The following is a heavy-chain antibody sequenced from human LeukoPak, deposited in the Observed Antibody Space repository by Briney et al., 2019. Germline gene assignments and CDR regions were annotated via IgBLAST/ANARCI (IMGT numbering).Heavy chain of an antibody. CDR1: GFTFSSYS. CDR2: ISSSSSTI. V-gene: IGHV3-48*01. D-gene: IGHD5-24*01. CDR3: AKMMATIRRPYYDY. J-gene: IGHJ4*02. Sequence: GGSLRLSCAASGFTFSSYSMNWVRQAPGKGLEWVSYISSSSSTIYYADSVKGRFTISRDNAKNSLYLQMNSLRAEDTAVYYCAKMMATIRRPYYDYWGQGTLVTVSS.